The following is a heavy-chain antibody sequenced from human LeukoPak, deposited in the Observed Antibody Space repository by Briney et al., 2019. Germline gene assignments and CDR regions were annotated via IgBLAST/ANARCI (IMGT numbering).Heavy chain of an antibody. Sequence: VKPGGSLRLSCAASGFTFGDFYMTWIRQAPGEGLEWVSYISSGGSAIYYADSVKGRFTISRDNAKNSLYLQMNSLRAEDTAVYYCARGYRRYYFDSWGRGTLVTVSS. CDR1: GFTFGDFY. V-gene: IGHV3-11*01. CDR3: ARGYRRYYFDS. J-gene: IGHJ4*02. D-gene: IGHD6-13*01. CDR2: ISSGGSAI.